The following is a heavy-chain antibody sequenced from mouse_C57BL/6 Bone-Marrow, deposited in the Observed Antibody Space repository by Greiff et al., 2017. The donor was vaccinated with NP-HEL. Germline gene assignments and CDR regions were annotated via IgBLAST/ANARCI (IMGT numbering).Heavy chain of an antibody. D-gene: IGHD1-1*01. CDR2: ISSGGDYI. Sequence: EVQRVESGEGLVKPGGSLKLSCAASGFTFSSYAMSWVRQTPEKRLEWVAYISSGGDYIYYADTVKGRFTISRDNARNTLYLQMSSLKSEDTAMYYCTRDYYGSSQTLSFAYWGQGTLVTVSA. V-gene: IGHV5-9-1*02. CDR1: GFTFSSYA. J-gene: IGHJ3*01. CDR3: TRDYYGSSQTLSFAY.